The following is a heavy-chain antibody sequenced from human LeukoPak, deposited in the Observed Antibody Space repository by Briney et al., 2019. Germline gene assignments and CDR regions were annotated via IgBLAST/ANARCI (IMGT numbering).Heavy chain of an antibody. CDR1: VYTFIGYY. CDR2: INPNSGGT. D-gene: IGHD6-13*01. CDR3: ATSSRGGNSFDI. V-gene: IGHV1-2*02. Sequence: ASVKVSCKASVYTFIGYYMHWVRQAPGQGLEWMGWINPNSGGTNYAQKFQGRVTMTRDTSISTAYMELSRLRSDDTAVYSCATSSRGGNSFDIWGQGTMVTVSS. J-gene: IGHJ3*02.